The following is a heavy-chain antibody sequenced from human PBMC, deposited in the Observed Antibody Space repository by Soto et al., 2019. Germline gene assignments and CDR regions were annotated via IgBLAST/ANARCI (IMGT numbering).Heavy chain of an antibody. D-gene: IGHD2-21*02. Sequence: PSETLSLTCKVSGGSISSTSSYWSWVRQPPGKGLEWIGFVFYSGTTNYNPPLKGRVTFSLDASKNQFSLNLNSVTAADTAVYYCVRVFPSYCGGDCSYFDSWGQGTLVTVS. V-gene: IGHV4-61*01. J-gene: IGHJ4*02. CDR1: GGSISSTSSY. CDR2: VFYSGTT. CDR3: VRVFPSYCGGDCSYFDS.